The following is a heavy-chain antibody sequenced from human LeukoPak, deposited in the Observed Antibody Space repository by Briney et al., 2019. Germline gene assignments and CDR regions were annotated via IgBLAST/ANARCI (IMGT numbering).Heavy chain of an antibody. V-gene: IGHV3-7*01. Sequence: GESLKISCQVSGFTFSSDCMSCVRQAPGKGLEWVANIKKDGSEKYYVDSVKGRFTISRDNAKNSLYLQMNSLRTEDTAVYYCARAGGGRPLDPWGQGTLVTVSS. CDR1: GFTFSSDC. D-gene: IGHD2-15*01. CDR3: ARAGGGRPLDP. CDR2: IKKDGSEK. J-gene: IGHJ5*02.